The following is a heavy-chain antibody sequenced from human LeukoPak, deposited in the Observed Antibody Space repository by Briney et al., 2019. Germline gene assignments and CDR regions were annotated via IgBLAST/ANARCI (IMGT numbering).Heavy chain of an antibody. Sequence: PGGSLRLSCAASGFTFSSYWMSWVRQAPGKGLEWVAFIRYDGSNKYYADSVKGRFTISRDNSKNTLYLQMNSLRAEDTAVYYCAKDSITMIVVVITAWAYDAFDIWGQGTMVTVSS. J-gene: IGHJ3*02. CDR3: AKDSITMIVVVITAWAYDAFDI. CDR2: IRYDGSNK. CDR1: GFTFSSYW. D-gene: IGHD3-22*01. V-gene: IGHV3-30*02.